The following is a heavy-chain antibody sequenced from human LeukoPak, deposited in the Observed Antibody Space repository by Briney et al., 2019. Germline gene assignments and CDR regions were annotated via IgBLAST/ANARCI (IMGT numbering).Heavy chain of an antibody. D-gene: IGHD6-19*01. V-gene: IGHV4-34*01. Sequence: SETLSLTCAVYGGSFSGYYWGWIRQPPGKGLEWIGEINHSGSTNYNPSLKSRVTMSVDTSKNQFSLTLRSVIAADTAVYFCARGGYTSGWPDYHYYMDVWGKGTTVTISS. CDR1: GGSFSGYY. CDR3: ARGGYTSGWPDYHYYMDV. J-gene: IGHJ6*03. CDR2: INHSGST.